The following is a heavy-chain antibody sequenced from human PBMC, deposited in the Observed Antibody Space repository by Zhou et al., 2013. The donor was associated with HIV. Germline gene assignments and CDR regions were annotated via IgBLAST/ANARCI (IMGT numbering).Heavy chain of an antibody. Sequence: QVQLVQSGAEVKKPGASVKVSCKASGYTFTSFYIHWVRQAPGQGLEWMGIINPSGGSTTYAQKFQGRVAMTRDTSTSTVYMDLSSLRSEDTAVYYCARGRTLMYSSSWPYWGQGTLVTVSS. CDR3: ARGRTLMYSSSWPY. D-gene: IGHD6-13*01. CDR2: INPSGGST. CDR1: GYTFTSFY. V-gene: IGHV1-46*01. J-gene: IGHJ4*02.